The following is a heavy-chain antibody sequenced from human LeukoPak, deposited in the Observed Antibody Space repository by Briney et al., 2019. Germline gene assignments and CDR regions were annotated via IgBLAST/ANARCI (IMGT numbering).Heavy chain of an antibody. V-gene: IGHV3-23*01. CDR3: ATAYSTTWSFSDF. J-gene: IGHJ4*02. CDR2: LSDGGGYT. Sequence: GGSLRLSCAASRFTFSTYAMSWVRQAPGKGLEWVSGLSDGGGYTYYADSVKGRFTISRDNAKNTLYLQMNSLRAEDTAIYYCATAYSTTWSFSDFWGQGTPVTVSS. CDR1: RFTFSTYA. D-gene: IGHD6-13*01.